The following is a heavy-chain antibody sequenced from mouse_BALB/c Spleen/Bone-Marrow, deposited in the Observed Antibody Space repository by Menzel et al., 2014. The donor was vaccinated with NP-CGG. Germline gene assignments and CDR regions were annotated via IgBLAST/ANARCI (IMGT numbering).Heavy chain of an antibody. Sequence: DVMLVESGGGLVQPGGSPKLSCAASGFDFSRYWMSWVRQAPGKGLEWIGEINPDSSTINYTPSLKDKFIISRDNAKNTLYLQMSKVRSEDTALYYCSRLYYYGNFAYWGQGTLVTVSA. D-gene: IGHD1-1*01. CDR1: GFDFSRYW. CDR3: SRLYYYGNFAY. CDR2: INPDSSTI. J-gene: IGHJ3*01. V-gene: IGHV4-1*02.